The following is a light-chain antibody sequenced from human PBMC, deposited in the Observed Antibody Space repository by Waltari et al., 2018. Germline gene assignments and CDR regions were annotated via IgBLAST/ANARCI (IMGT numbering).Light chain of an antibody. Sequence: DIQMTQSPSTLSASVGDRVTITCRASQSIVSWVAWYQQKPGKAPKLLIDKASSLQSGVPSTFSGSGSGTDFTLTISSLQPDDFATYYCQQYDNLPLTFGGGTKVEIK. CDR1: QSIVSW. J-gene: IGKJ4*01. V-gene: IGKV1-5*03. CDR2: KAS. CDR3: QQYDNLPLT.